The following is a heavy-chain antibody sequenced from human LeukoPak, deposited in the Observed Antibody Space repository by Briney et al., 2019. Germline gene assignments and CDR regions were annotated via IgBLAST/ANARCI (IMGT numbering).Heavy chain of an antibody. Sequence: GASVKVSCKASGGTFSSYAISWVRQAPGQGLEWMGGIIPIFGTANYAQKFQGRVTITTDESTSTAYMELSSLRSEDTAVYYCASSWGVRYCSSTSCYSCVYWGQGTLVTVSS. V-gene: IGHV1-69*05. CDR2: IIPIFGTA. D-gene: IGHD2-2*01. J-gene: IGHJ4*02. CDR1: GGTFSSYA. CDR3: ASSWGVRYCSSTSCYSCVY.